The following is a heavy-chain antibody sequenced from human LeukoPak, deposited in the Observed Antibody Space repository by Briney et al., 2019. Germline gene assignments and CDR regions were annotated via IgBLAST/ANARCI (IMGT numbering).Heavy chain of an antibody. D-gene: IGHD6-13*01. J-gene: IGHJ4*02. Sequence: SETLSLTCTVSGGSISSYYWSWIRQPPGKGLEWIGYIYYSGSTNYNPSLKSRVTISVDTSKNQFSLKLSSVTAADTAVYYCARQQLSQLYYFDYWGQGTRVTVSS. CDR3: ARQQLSQLYYFDY. V-gene: IGHV4-59*01. CDR1: GGSISSYY. CDR2: IYYSGST.